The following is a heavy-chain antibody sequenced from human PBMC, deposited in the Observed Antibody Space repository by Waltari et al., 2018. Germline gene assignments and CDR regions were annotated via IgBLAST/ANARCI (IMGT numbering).Heavy chain of an antibody. D-gene: IGHD1-26*01. Sequence: EVQLVESGGGLVQPGGSLRLSCEDAGFTFSSYAMSWVRKAPGKGLEWVSAISGSGGSTYYADSVKGRFTISRDNSKNTLYLQMNSLRAEDTAVYYCAKVKWELLGGVDYWGQGTLVTVSS. V-gene: IGHV3-23*04. J-gene: IGHJ4*02. CDR1: GFTFSSYA. CDR3: AKVKWELLGGVDY. CDR2: ISGSGGST.